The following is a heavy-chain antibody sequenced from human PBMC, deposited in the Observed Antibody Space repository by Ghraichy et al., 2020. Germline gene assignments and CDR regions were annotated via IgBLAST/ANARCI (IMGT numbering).Heavy chain of an antibody. CDR2: ISNGGSTS. CDR1: GFTFSNSA. CDR3: AKKSPAYWGADCYLDF. V-gene: IGHV3-23*01. D-gene: IGHD2-21*02. Sequence: GGSLRLSCAASGFTFSNSAMTWVRQAPGKGLEWVSSISNGGSTSDYADSVKGRFTISRDNAKNTLYLQMNSVRAEDTALYYCAKKSPAYWGADCYLDFWGQGPLVTVSS. J-gene: IGHJ4*02.